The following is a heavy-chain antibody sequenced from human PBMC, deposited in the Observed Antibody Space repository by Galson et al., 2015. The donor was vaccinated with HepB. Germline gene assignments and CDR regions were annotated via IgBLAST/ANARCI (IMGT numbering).Heavy chain of an antibody. D-gene: IGHD6-19*01. V-gene: IGHV1-2*02. CDR1: GYIFSGYY. Sequence: SVKVSCKASGYIFSGYYVHWVRQAPGQGLEWMGWINPNSGGTKYAQKFQGRVTMTRDTSISTAYMELSRLRSDDTALYYCARESGSGWYGAYDLWGQGTMVFVSS. J-gene: IGHJ3*01. CDR2: INPNSGGT. CDR3: ARESGSGWYGAYDL.